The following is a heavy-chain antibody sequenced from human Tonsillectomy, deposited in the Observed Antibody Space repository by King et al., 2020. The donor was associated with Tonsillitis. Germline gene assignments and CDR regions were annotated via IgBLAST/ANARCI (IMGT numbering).Heavy chain of an antibody. Sequence: VQLVESGGGVVQPGRSLRLSCAASGFTFSNYAMHWVRQAPGKGLEWVAVISYDGSNKYYADSVKGRFTISRDNSKNTLYLQMNSLRAEDTAVYYCARQTGYYDSSADLYAFDIWGQGTMVTVSS. CDR2: ISYDGSNK. J-gene: IGHJ3*02. D-gene: IGHD3-22*01. CDR1: GFTFSNYA. V-gene: IGHV3-30-3*01. CDR3: ARQTGYYDSSADLYAFDI.